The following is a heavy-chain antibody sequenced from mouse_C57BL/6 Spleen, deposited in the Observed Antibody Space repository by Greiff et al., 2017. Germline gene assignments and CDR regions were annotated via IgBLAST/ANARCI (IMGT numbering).Heavy chain of an antibody. CDR3: ARPPSYYYGSSFYAMDY. J-gene: IGHJ4*01. CDR1: GFTFSSYT. V-gene: IGHV5-9*01. Sequence: EVQLQESGGGLVKPGGSLKLSCAASGFTFSSYTMSWVRQTPEKRLEWVATISGGGGNTYYPDSVKGRFTISRDNAKNTLYLQMSSLRSEDTALYYCARPPSYYYGSSFYAMDYWGQGTSVTVSS. D-gene: IGHD1-1*01. CDR2: ISGGGGNT.